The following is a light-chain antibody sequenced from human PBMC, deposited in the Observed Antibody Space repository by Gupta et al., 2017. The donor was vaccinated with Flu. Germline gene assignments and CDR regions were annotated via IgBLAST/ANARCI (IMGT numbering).Light chain of an antibody. V-gene: IGKV1-8*01. CDR2: AAS. CDR3: QRYDAYGPT. Sequence: AIRMTPSPSSFSASTGDRVTITCRASQGISSYLAWYQQKPGKAPKLLIYAASTLQSGVPSRFSGSGSPTDFTLTISCLHSEDFATYYSQRYDAYGPTFAQGTKAEMK. CDR1: QGISSY. J-gene: IGKJ1*01.